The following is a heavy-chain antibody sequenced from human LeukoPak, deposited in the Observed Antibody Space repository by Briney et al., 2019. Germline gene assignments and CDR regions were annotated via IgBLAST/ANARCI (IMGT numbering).Heavy chain of an antibody. J-gene: IGHJ6*02. D-gene: IGHD2-2*01. Sequence: KTSETLSLTCTVSGGSISGSSYYWGWIRQPPGKGLEWIGSIYYSGSTYYNPSLKSRVTISVDTSKNQFSLKLSSVTAADTAVYYCARAPSRWPKTPAYYYYYGMDVWGQGTTVTVSS. CDR2: IYYSGST. CDR1: GGSISGSSYY. V-gene: IGHV4-39*07. CDR3: ARAPSRWPKTPAYYYYYGMDV.